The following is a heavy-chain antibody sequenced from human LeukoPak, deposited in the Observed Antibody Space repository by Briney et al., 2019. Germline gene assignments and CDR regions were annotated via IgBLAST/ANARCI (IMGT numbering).Heavy chain of an antibody. CDR1: GFTFSTYG. J-gene: IGHJ4*02. Sequence: GGSLRLSCAASGFTFSTYGMHWVRQAPGKGLEWVASIWSDGSNGEYADSMKGRFTISRDNSKKTLYLQMNSLRAEDTAVYYCAKDWSGPIDYWGQGTLVTVSS. CDR2: IWSDGSNG. D-gene: IGHD1-7*01. CDR3: AKDWSGPIDY. V-gene: IGHV3-30*02.